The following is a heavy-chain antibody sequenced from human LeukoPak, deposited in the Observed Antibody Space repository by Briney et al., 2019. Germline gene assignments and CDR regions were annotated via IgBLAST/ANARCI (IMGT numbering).Heavy chain of an antibody. V-gene: IGHV3-48*03. CDR2: ISSSGSTI. D-gene: IGHD5-18*01. Sequence: GGSLRLSCSASGFTFSSYEMNWVRQAPGKGLEWVSYISSSGSTIYYADSVKGRFTISRDNAKNSLYLQMNSLRADDTAVYYCARALTTTMAPGGGQGTLVTVSS. CDR1: GFTFSSYE. J-gene: IGHJ4*02. CDR3: ARALTTTMAPG.